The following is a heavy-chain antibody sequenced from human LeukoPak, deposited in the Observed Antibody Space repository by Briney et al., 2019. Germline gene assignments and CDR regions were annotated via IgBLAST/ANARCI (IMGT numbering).Heavy chain of an antibody. CDR2: IYYSGST. D-gene: IGHD3-10*01. V-gene: IGHV4-31*03. Sequence: SETLSLTCTVSGDSISSGDHYWSWIRQHPGKGLEWIGYIYYSGSTYYNPSLKSRVTISVDTSKTQFPLKLSSVTAADTAVYYCARDSGYGSSDYWGQGTMVTVST. J-gene: IGHJ4*02. CDR3: ARDSGYGSSDY. CDR1: GDSISSGDHY.